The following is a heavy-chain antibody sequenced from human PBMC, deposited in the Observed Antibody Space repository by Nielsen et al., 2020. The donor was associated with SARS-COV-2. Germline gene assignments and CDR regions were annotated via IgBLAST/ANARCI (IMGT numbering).Heavy chain of an antibody. CDR3: ARGHYGDYSVDY. D-gene: IGHD4-17*01. Sequence: ASVKVSCKASGYTFTSYYIYWVRQAPGQGLEWMGRINPNSGGTNYAQKFQGRVTMTRDTSISTAYMELSRLRSDDTAVYYCARGHYGDYSVDYWGQGTLVTVSS. CDR1: GYTFTSYY. V-gene: IGHV1-2*06. J-gene: IGHJ4*02. CDR2: INPNSGGT.